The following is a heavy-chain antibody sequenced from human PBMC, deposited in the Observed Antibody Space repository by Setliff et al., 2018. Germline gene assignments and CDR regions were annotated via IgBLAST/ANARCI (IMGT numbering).Heavy chain of an antibody. CDR3: ANEHGTTVTVENYHYYKDV. CDR1: GYNFITFG. V-gene: IGHV1-18*01. J-gene: IGHJ6*03. Sequence: GASVKVSCKTSGYNFITFGISWVRQAPGQGLEWMGWISPYNEKTNYAEKFQGRGTMTRNTSISTAYMELSSLKSEDTAVYYCANEHGTTVTVENYHYYKDVWGKGTTVTVSS. D-gene: IGHD4-4*01. CDR2: ISPYNEKT.